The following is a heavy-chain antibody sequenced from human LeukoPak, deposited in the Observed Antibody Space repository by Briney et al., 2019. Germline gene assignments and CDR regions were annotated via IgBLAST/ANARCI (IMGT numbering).Heavy chain of an antibody. D-gene: IGHD3-10*02. CDR1: GFTFSSYE. Sequence: GGSLRLSCAASGFTFSSYEMNWVRQAPGKGLEWVSYISSSVSTIYYADPVKGRFTISRDNAKNSLHLQMNSLRPEDTAVYYCAELGITMIGGVWGKGTTVTISS. CDR3: AELGITMIGGV. J-gene: IGHJ6*04. V-gene: IGHV3-48*03. CDR2: ISSSVSTI.